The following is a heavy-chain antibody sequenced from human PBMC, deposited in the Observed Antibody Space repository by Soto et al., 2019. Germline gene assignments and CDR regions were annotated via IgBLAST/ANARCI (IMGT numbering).Heavy chain of an antibody. D-gene: IGHD2-21*02. V-gene: IGHV4-39*02. J-gene: IGHJ4*02. CDR3: ARWGDSFTADY. CDR1: GDYTSDNTYY. CDR2: INYRGIT. Sequence: QVQLQESGPGLVKPSETLSLTCTVSGDYTSDNTYYWGWIRQSPGKRLEWIGSINYRGITYYNPSLKSRVTASVDTSKNHFSLRLSSVTAADTAVYYCARWGDSFTADYWGQGTLVTVSS.